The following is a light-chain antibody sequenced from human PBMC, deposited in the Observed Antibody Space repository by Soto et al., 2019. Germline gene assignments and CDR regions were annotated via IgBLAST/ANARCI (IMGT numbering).Light chain of an antibody. V-gene: IGKV3-15*01. CDR3: QQYNNGPS. CDR2: GAS. Sequence: EIVMTQSPATLSVSPGERATLSCRASQSISGNLAWYQQKPGQAPRLLIYGASTRATGIPARFSGSGSGTEFTLTISSLQSEDFAVYSCQQYNNGPSFGGGTKVEIK. J-gene: IGKJ4*01. CDR1: QSISGN.